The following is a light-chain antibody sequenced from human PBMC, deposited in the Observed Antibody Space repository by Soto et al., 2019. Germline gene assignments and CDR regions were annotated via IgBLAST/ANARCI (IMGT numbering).Light chain of an antibody. V-gene: IGLV2-8*01. J-gene: IGLJ1*01. CDR2: EVS. Sequence: LTQPPSASGSPGQSVTISCTGTSSDVGGYQCVSWYQQHPGKAPKLMIYEVSKRPSGVPDRFSGSKSGNTASLTVSGLQAEDEAVYYCSSYADNNNFVFGTGTKVTVL. CDR3: SSYADNNNFV. CDR1: SSDVGGYQC.